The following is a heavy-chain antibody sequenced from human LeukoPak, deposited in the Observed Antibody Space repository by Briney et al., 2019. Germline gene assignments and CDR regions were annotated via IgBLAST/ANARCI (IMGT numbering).Heavy chain of an antibody. CDR3: AKVASGGSCYQSDY. CDR2: TGGSGDTT. Sequence: PGGSLRPSCAASGFTFGSYGMSWVRQAPGKGLEWVSGTGGSGDTTYYADSVQGRFTISRDNSKNTLFLQMNSLRAEDTAVYYCAKVASGGSCYQSDYWGQGTLVTVSS. CDR1: GFTFGSYG. D-gene: IGHD2-15*01. J-gene: IGHJ4*02. V-gene: IGHV3-23*01.